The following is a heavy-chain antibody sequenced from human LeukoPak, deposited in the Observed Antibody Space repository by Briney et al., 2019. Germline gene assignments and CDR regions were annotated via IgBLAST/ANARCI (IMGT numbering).Heavy chain of an antibody. CDR2: ISGSSSTI. V-gene: IGHV3-48*02. CDR3: ARGAPSGSYYGY. J-gene: IGHJ4*02. D-gene: IGHD1-26*01. CDR1: GFTFSSYS. Sequence: GGSLRLSCAASGFTFSSYSMNWVRQAPGKGPEWVSYISGSSSTIYYADSVKGRFTISRDNAKSSLYLQMNSLRDEDTAVYYCARGAPSGSYYGYWGQGTLVTVSS.